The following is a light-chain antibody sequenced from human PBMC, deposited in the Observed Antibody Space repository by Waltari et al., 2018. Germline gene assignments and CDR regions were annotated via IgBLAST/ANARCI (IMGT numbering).Light chain of an antibody. J-gene: IGKJ4*01. CDR3: LQDYAYPLT. CDR1: QGVRSD. V-gene: IGKV1-6*02. Sequence: AIQMSQSPSSLSASVGATVPITCRATQGVRSDLGWYQQKPGQAPKLLIYDASTLQSGVPSRFSGSGSGTDFTLTITSLQPEDYATYYCLQDYAYPLTFGGGTRVEIK. CDR2: DAS.